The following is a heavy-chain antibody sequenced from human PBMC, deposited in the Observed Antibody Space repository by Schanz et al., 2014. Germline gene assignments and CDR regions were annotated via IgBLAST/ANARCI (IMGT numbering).Heavy chain of an antibody. J-gene: IGHJ4*02. Sequence: QVQLVQSGAEVKKPGASVKVSCKASGYTFTSYGISWVRQAPGQGLEWMGWISADNGNTNYAQRLQGRVTMTTDTSTSTAYMELRSLRSDDTAVYYCARDRGAGWLQNLGDFDYWGQGTLVTVSS. CDR2: ISADNGNT. V-gene: IGHV1-18*01. D-gene: IGHD5-12*01. CDR3: ARDRGAGWLQNLGDFDY. CDR1: GYTFTSYG.